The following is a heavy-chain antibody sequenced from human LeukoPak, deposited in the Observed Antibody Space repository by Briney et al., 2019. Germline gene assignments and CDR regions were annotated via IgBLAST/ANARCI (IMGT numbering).Heavy chain of an antibody. D-gene: IGHD1-26*01. V-gene: IGHV4-61*02. J-gene: IGHJ4*01. Sequence: PSQTLSLTCTVSGGSISSGSYYWSWIRQPAGKGLEWIGRIYTSGSTNYNPSLKSRVTISVDTSKNQFSLKLSSVTAADTAVYYWARGRLGAASFDYWGQGTLVTVSS. CDR2: IYTSGST. CDR1: GGSISSGSYY. CDR3: ARGRLGAASFDY.